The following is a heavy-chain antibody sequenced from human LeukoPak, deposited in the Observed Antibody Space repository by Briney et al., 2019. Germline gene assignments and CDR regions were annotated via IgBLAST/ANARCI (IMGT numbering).Heavy chain of an antibody. J-gene: IGHJ4*02. CDR3: ARAGFDFSFDY. CDR1: GFTFSGYA. CDR2: INWNGGST. Sequence: GGSLRLSCAASGFTFSGYAMSWVRQAPGKGLEWVSGINWNGGSTGYADSVKGRFTISRDNAKNSLYLQMNSLRAEDTAVYYCARAGFDFSFDYWGQGTLVTVSS. D-gene: IGHD3-9*01. V-gene: IGHV3-20*04.